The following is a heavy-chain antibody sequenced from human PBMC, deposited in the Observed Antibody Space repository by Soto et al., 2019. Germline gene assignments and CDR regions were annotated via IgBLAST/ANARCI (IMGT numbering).Heavy chain of an antibody. V-gene: IGHV1-69*01. CDR3: ARLGDRSWFDL. J-gene: IGHJ5*02. CDR2: IVPMFGTP. Sequence: QVQLVQSGAEVKKPGSSVEVSCRASGGTFSTYAFTWVRQAPGQGLEWLGDIVPMFGTPNYAQRFQGRVTITAEESTSTVYMELNSLTSEDTAVYYCARLGDRSWFDLWGQGTRVTVSS. D-gene: IGHD3-10*01. CDR1: GGTFSTYA.